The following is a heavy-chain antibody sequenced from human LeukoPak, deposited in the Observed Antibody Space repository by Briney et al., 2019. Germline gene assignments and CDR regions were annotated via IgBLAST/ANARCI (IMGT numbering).Heavy chain of an antibody. CDR1: RFTCMTYA. J-gene: IGHJ4*02. Sequence: GGSLRLSCVASRFTCMTYAMHWLRQAPGKGLEWVAVISYDGSNKYYADSVEGRFTISRDNSKNTLYLQMNSLRAEDTAVYYCARDTWNFDYWGQGTLVTVSS. CDR2: ISYDGSNK. D-gene: IGHD1-1*01. CDR3: ARDTWNFDY. V-gene: IGHV3-30*04.